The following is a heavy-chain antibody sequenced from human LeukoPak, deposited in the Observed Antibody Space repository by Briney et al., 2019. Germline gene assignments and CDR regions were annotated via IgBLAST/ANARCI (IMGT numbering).Heavy chain of an antibody. CDR1: GGSISSYY. D-gene: IGHD3-9*01. J-gene: IGHJ3*01. V-gene: IGHV4-4*07. CDR3: SREGDDILTGYSFDAFDV. CDR2: MYISGST. Sequence: PSETLSLTCTVSGGSISSYYWSWIRQPAGKGLEWIGRMYISGSTNYNPSLKSRVTMSVDTSKNQFSLKLNSVTAADTAVYYYSREGDDILTGYSFDAFDVWGQGTMVTVSS.